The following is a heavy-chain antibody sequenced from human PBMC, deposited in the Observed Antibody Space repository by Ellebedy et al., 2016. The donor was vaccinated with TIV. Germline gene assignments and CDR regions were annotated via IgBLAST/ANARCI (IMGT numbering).Heavy chain of an antibody. CDR2: IHSGGST. J-gene: IGHJ4*02. CDR1: GFTVSSNY. D-gene: IGHD2-8*01. Sequence: GESLKISXAVSGFTVSSNYMSWVRQAPGKGLEWVSIIHSGGSTNYADSVKGRFTISRDNSKNTLYLQMNSLRGEDTAVYYCAGAVFYWGQGTLVTVSS. V-gene: IGHV3-53*01. CDR3: AGAVFY.